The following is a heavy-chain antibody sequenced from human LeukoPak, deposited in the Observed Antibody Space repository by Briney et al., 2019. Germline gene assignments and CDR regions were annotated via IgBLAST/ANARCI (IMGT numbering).Heavy chain of an antibody. CDR3: ARDRSSSWLVDY. J-gene: IGHJ4*02. Sequence: ASVKVSCKASGYTFTGYYMHWVRQAPGQGLEWMGRINPNSGGTNYAQKFQGRVTMTRDTSISTAYMELSRLRSDDTAVYYCARDRSSSWLVDYWGQGTPVTVSS. V-gene: IGHV1-2*06. CDR1: GYTFTGYY. CDR2: INPNSGGT. D-gene: IGHD6-13*01.